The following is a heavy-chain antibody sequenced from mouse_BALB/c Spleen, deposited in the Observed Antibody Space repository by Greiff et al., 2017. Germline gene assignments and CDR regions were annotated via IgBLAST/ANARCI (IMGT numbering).Heavy chain of an antibody. CDR1: GFNIKDYY. CDR2: IDPENGDT. D-gene: IGHD2-1*01. J-gene: IGHJ3*01. Sequence: EVQLQQSGAELVRSGASVKLSCTASGFNIKDYYMHWVKQRPEQGLEWIGWIDPENGDTEYAPKFQGKATMTADTSSNTAYLQLSSLTSEDTAVYYCKIYYGNHVGFAYWGQGTLVTVSA. CDR3: KIYYGNHVGFAY. V-gene: IGHV14-4*02.